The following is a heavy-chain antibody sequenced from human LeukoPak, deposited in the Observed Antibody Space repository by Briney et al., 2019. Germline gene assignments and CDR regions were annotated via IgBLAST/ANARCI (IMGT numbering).Heavy chain of an antibody. CDR1: GYTLTGYY. Sequence: GSVKVSCKHSGYTLTGYYMYSVRRAPGRGRGWMGWINPNSGGKYYAQKFQGSVTMTRDTSISTGYMELSRLRSDDTAVYYCARTEYSSSSGGFDPWGQGTLVTVSS. D-gene: IGHD6-6*01. CDR2: INPNSGGK. CDR3: ARTEYSSSSGGFDP. J-gene: IGHJ5*02. V-gene: IGHV1-2*02.